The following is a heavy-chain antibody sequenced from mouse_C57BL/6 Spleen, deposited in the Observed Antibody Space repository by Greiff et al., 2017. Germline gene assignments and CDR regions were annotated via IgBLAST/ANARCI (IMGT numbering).Heavy chain of an antibody. CDR2: INPGSGGT. Sequence: QVQLQQSGAELVRPGTSVKVSCKASGYAFTNYLIEWVKQRPGQGLEWIGVINPGSGGTNYNEKFKGKATLTADKSSSTAYMQLSSLTSEDSAVYFCARHGSSTFDYWGQGTTRTVSS. J-gene: IGHJ2*01. CDR1: GYAFTNYL. CDR3: ARHGSSTFDY. V-gene: IGHV1-54*01. D-gene: IGHD1-1*01.